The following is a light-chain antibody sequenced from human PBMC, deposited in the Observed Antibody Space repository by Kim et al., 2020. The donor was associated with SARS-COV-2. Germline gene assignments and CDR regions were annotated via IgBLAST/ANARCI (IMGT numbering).Light chain of an antibody. J-gene: IGKJ2*01. CDR1: QSVGTW. CDR3: QQYHTYPYT. CDR2: KAS. Sequence: SASIGDRVTITYRASQSVGTWLAWYQQKPGNAPNLLIYKASSLHSGAPSRVSGSGSGTEFTLTISSLQPDDFATYYCQQYHTYPYTFGQGTKLAI. V-gene: IGKV1-5*03.